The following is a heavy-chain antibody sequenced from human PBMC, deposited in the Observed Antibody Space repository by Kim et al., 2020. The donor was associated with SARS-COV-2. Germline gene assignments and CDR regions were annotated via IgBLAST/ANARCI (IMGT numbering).Heavy chain of an antibody. J-gene: IGHJ4*01. CDR1: GFMFGNSW. V-gene: IGHV3-7*01. CDR3: GREEEALSGYGDFCVDY. D-gene: IGHD2-21*01. CDR2: IKQDGSQR. Sequence: GGSLRLSCAASGFMFGNSWMTWVRQAPGKGLEWLAIIKQDGSQRYYVDSVKGRFTISRDNARDTVYLQLDSLRPDDTAVYYCGREEEALSGYGDFCVDY.